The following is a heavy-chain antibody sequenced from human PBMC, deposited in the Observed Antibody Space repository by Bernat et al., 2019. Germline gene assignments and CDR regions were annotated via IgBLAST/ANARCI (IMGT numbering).Heavy chain of an antibody. V-gene: IGHV3-66*01. CDR2: IYSGGST. D-gene: IGHD4-17*01. CDR1: GFTFSSYA. Sequence: EVQLLESGGGLVQPGGSLRLSCAASGFTFSSYAMSWVRQAPGKGLEGVSIIYSGGSTYYADSVKGRFTISRDNSKNTLYLQMNSLRAEDTAVYYCARDDGDLNFWGQGTLVTVSS. CDR3: ARDDGDLNF. J-gene: IGHJ4*02.